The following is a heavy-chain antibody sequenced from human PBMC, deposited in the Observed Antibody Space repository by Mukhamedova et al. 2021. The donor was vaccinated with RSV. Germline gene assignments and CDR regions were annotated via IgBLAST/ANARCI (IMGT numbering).Heavy chain of an antibody. CDR2: ISTGGGR. Sequence: VRQAPGKGLEWVSSISTGGGRYYADSVKGHFTISRDNSNNMIFLQTNSLRAEDSAIYYCAKATEKNEYSNSFDYWGPGTLVTVSS. D-gene: IGHD4-11*01. CDR3: AKATEKNEYSNSFDY. J-gene: IGHJ4*02. V-gene: IGHV3-23*01.